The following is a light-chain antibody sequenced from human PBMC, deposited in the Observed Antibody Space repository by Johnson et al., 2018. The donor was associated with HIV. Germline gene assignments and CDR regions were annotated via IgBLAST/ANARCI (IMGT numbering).Light chain of an antibody. Sequence: QSVLTQPPSVSAAAGQKVTISCSGNNSNIGNNYVSWYQELPGTAPKLLIYENNKRPSGIPDRFSGSKSGTSATLGITGLQTGDEADYYCGTWDSSLSAGVFGTGTKVTVL. V-gene: IGLV1-51*02. J-gene: IGLJ1*01. CDR3: GTWDSSLSAGV. CDR1: NSNIGNNY. CDR2: ENN.